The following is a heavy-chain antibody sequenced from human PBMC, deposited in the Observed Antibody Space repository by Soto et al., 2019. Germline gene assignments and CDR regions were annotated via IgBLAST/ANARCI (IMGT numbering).Heavy chain of an antibody. J-gene: IGHJ6*02. CDR1: GGTFSSYA. Sequence: QVQLVQSGAEVKKPGSSVKVSCKASGGTFSSYAISWVRQAPGQGLEWMGGIIPIFGTANYAQKFQGRVTITADESTSTAYMELSSLRSEDTAVYYCARDRGSGWPLDSDYGMDVWGQGTTVTVSS. CDR3: ARDRGSGWPLDSDYGMDV. V-gene: IGHV1-69*12. D-gene: IGHD6-19*01. CDR2: IIPIFGTA.